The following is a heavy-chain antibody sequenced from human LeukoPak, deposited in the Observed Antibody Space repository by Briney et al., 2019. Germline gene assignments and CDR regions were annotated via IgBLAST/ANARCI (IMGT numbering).Heavy chain of an antibody. V-gene: IGHV3-9*01. CDR3: AKAGYSSSWPTLWYLDL. Sequence: GGSLRLSCAASGFTFDDYAMHWVRQAPGKGLEWVSGISWNSGSIDYADSVKGRFTISRDNAKKSLYLQMNSLRAEDTALYYCAKAGYSSSWPTLWYLDLWGRGTLVTVSS. J-gene: IGHJ2*01. D-gene: IGHD6-13*01. CDR1: GFTFDDYA. CDR2: ISWNSGSI.